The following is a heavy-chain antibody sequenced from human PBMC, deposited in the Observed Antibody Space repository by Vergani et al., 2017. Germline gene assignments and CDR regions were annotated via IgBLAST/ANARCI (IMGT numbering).Heavy chain of an antibody. J-gene: IGHJ5*02. CDR3: ARNQYYDFWSGNSNWFDP. Sequence: QVQLQESGPGLVKPSETLSLTCTVSGGSISSYYWSWIRQPPGKGLEWIGYIYCSGSTNYNPSLKSRVTISVDTSKNQFSLKLSSVTAADTAVYYCARNQYYDFWSGNSNWFDPWGQGTLVTVSS. CDR1: GGSISSYY. V-gene: IGHV4-59*01. D-gene: IGHD3-3*01. CDR2: IYCSGST.